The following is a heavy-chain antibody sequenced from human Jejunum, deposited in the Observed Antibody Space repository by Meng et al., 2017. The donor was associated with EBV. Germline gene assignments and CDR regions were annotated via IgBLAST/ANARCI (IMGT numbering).Heavy chain of an antibody. CDR3: ASGPSCSSGSCQEFDY. J-gene: IGHJ4*02. D-gene: IGHD2-2*01. V-gene: IGHV1-3*01. CDR1: ESIFTTFD. Sequence: QSRLVQSGAWVKTPWASVRVPCQASESIFTTFDLHWVRQATGQRLEWMGWINGGATRTVYSQNFQGRLTIARDTSARTAFMELSSLTSEDTAVYYCASGPSCSSGSCQEFDYWGQGTLVTVSS. CDR2: INGGATRT.